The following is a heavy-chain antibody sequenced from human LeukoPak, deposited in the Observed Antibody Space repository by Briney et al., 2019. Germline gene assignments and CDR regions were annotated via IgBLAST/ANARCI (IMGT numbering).Heavy chain of an antibody. D-gene: IGHD3-22*01. CDR3: AKSKYYYDSSGYYALDY. V-gene: IGHV3-30*02. CDR2: IRYDGSNK. J-gene: IGHJ4*02. Sequence: GGSLRLSCAASGFTFSSYAMSWVRQAPGKGLEWVAFIRYDGSNKYYADSVKGRFTISRDNSKNTLYLQMNSLRAEDTAVYYCAKSKYYYDSSGYYALDYWGQGTLVTVSS. CDR1: GFTFSSYA.